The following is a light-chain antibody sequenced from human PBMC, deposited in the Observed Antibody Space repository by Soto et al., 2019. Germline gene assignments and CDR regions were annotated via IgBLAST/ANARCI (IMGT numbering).Light chain of an antibody. J-gene: IGKJ4*01. V-gene: IGKV1-5*01. Sequence: DIQMTQSPSTLSASVGDRVTITCRASRSIVRWLAWYQQKPGNAPKLLIRDASTLESGVPSRFSGSGSGTEFPLTISSLHHDDSATYYCQQYHFFCTFGQGTQVEIK. CDR3: QQYHFFCT. CDR2: DAS. CDR1: RSIVRW.